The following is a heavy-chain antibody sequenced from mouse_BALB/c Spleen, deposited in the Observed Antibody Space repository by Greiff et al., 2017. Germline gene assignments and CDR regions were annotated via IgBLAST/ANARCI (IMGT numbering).Heavy chain of an antibody. CDR1: GFTFSSYA. Sequence: DVQLVESGGGLVKPGGSLKLSCAASGFTFSSYAMSWVRQSPEKRLEWVAEISSGGSYTYYPDTVTGRFTISRDNAKNTLYLEMSSLRSEDTAMYYCARDGNYAWFAYWGQGTLVTVSA. D-gene: IGHD2-1*01. CDR2: ISSGGSYT. CDR3: ARDGNYAWFAY. V-gene: IGHV5-9-4*01. J-gene: IGHJ3*01.